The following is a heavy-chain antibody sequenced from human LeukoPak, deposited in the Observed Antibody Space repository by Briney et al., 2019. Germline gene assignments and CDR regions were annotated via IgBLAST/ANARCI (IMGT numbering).Heavy chain of an antibody. CDR1: GGPLSSYH. Sequence: SETLSLTCTVSGGPLSSYHWSWIRQPPGEGLEGIGYIYYSGSTNYNPAHTRRVTISVDTSKNQFSLKLSSVTAADTAVYYCARQRGRWDSFDYWGQGTLVTVSS. CDR3: ARQRGRWDSFDY. J-gene: IGHJ4*02. D-gene: IGHD1-26*01. V-gene: IGHV4-59*08. CDR2: IYYSGST.